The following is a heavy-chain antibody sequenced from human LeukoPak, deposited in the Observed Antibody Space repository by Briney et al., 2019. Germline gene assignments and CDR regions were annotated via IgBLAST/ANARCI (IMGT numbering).Heavy chain of an antibody. D-gene: IGHD3-22*01. CDR1: GYSFTSYW. V-gene: IGHV5-51*01. Sequence: GESLKISCKGSGYSFTSYWIGWVRQMPGKGLEWMGIIYPGDSDTRYSPSFQGQVNISADKSISTAYLQWSSLKASDTATYYCARQRRAYYDSSGYDHWGQGTLVTVSS. CDR2: IYPGDSDT. J-gene: IGHJ4*02. CDR3: ARQRRAYYDSSGYDH.